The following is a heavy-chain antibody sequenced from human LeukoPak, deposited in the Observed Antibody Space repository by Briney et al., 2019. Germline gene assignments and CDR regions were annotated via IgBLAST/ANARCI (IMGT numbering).Heavy chain of an antibody. D-gene: IGHD5-18*01. CDR2: IYYSGST. J-gene: IGHJ2*01. Sequence: SETLSLTCTVSGGSISSYYWSWIRQPPGKGLEWIGYIYYSGSTNYNPSLKSRVTISVDTSKNQFSLKLSSVTAADTAVYYCARLGEGGYSYGKTIPKYWYFDLWGRGTLVTVSS. V-gene: IGHV4-59*08. CDR3: ARLGEGGYSYGKTIPKYWYFDL. CDR1: GGSISSYY.